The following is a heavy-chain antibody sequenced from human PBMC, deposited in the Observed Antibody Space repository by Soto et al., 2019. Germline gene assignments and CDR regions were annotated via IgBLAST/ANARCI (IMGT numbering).Heavy chain of an antibody. V-gene: IGHV1-2*02. Sequence: ASVNVSCKSSRYTFTGYYIHWVRQAPGQGLEWMGWINPNSGGTNYAQKFQGRVTMTRDTSISTAYMELSRLRSDDTAVYYCARYMVRGVIGAFDIWGQGTMVTVSS. J-gene: IGHJ3*02. D-gene: IGHD3-10*01. CDR1: RYTFTGYY. CDR3: ARYMVRGVIGAFDI. CDR2: INPNSGGT.